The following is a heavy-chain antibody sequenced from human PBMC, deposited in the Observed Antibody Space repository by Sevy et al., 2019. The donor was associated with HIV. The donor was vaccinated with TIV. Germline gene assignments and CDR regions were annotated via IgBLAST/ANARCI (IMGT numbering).Heavy chain of an antibody. J-gene: IGHJ6*02. CDR1: GGTFSSYA. V-gene: IGHV1-69*13. D-gene: IGHD6-13*01. CDR2: IIPIFGTA. CDR3: ARNSIAAAGREYYYYYGMDV. Sequence: ASVKVSCKASGGTFSSYAISWVRQAPGQGLEWMGGIIPIFGTANYAQKFQGRVTITADESTSTAYMELSSLRSEDTAVYYCARNSIAAAGREYYYYYGMDVWGQGTTVTVS.